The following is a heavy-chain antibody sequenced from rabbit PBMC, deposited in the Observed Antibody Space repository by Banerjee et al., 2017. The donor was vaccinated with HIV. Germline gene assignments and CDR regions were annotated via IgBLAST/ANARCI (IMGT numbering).Heavy chain of an antibody. CDR1: GLDFSSSYW. D-gene: IGHD1-1*01. CDR2: IYTGDGST. CDR3: ARCDNSGYYKL. V-gene: IGHV1S45*01. Sequence: QEQLVEYGGDLVQPEGSLTLTCKASGLDFSSSYWICWVRQAPGKGLEWIGCIYTGDGSTYYASWAKGRFTISKTSSTTVTLQMTSLTAADTATYFCARCDNSGYYKLWGPGTLVTVS. J-gene: IGHJ4*01.